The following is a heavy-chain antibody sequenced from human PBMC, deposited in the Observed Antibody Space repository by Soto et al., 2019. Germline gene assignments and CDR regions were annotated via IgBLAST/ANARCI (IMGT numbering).Heavy chain of an antibody. V-gene: IGHV3-7*04. CDR2: INQDGSEK. CDR1: GFTFNRYW. CDR3: ARGGYDYSNPFDY. J-gene: IGHJ4*02. Sequence: EVQLVESGGGLVQPGGSLRLSCAASGFTFNRYWMKWVRQAPGRGLEWMGNINQDGSEKHYEDSVKGRFTISRDNAKDSVYLQMNSLKAEDTAMYYCARGGYDYSNPFDYWGQGTLVTVSS. D-gene: IGHD4-4*01.